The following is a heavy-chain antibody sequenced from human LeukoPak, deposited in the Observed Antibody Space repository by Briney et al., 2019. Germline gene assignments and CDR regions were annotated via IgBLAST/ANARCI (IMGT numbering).Heavy chain of an antibody. CDR1: GFTFSDYY. Sequence: GSLRLSCAASGFTFSDYYMAWIRQAPGKGLEWLSHISSSGATTYNPDSVKGRFTISRDNTKNSVYLQMNSLGVEDTAVYYCARYSRGPSGSYWGQGTLVTVSS. V-gene: IGHV3-11*01. J-gene: IGHJ4*02. D-gene: IGHD3-10*01. CDR3: ARYSRGPSGSY. CDR2: ISSSGATT.